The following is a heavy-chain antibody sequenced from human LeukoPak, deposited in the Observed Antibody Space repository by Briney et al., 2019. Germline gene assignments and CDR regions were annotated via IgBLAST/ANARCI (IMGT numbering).Heavy chain of an antibody. CDR3: ARALYSSDWYPFDY. CDR2: IWYDGSNK. J-gene: IGHJ4*02. CDR1: GFTFSSYG. Sequence: GGSLRLSCAASGFTFSSYGMHWVRQAPGKGLEWVAVIWYDGSNKYYADSVKGRFTISRDNSKNTLYLQMNSLRAEDTALYYCARALYSSDWYPFDYWGQGTLVTVSS. V-gene: IGHV3-33*01. D-gene: IGHD6-19*01.